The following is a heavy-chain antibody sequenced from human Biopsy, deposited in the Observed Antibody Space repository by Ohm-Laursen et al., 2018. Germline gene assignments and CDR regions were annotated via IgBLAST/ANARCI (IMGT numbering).Heavy chain of an antibody. V-gene: IGHV3-30*03. CDR2: ISYDGSGE. J-gene: IGHJ2*01. Sequence: SLRLSCSASGFTFTSYAMHWVRQAPGKGLEWVAVISYDGSGEYYADSLQGRFIISRDNPKNTVDLQMNSLRAEDTAVYFCARDGKRWDYSTYFSWHFDLWGRGTLVTVPS. CDR1: GFTFTSYA. CDR3: ARDGKRWDYSTYFSWHFDL. D-gene: IGHD4-11*01.